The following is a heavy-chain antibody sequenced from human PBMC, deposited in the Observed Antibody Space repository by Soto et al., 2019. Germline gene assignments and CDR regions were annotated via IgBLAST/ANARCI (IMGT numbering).Heavy chain of an antibody. D-gene: IGHD1-26*01. J-gene: IGHJ6*02. CDR2: IKQDGTEK. V-gene: IGHV3-7*01. Sequence: EVQLVESGGGLVQPGGSLSLSCAASGFTFSTYRMSWVRRTPGQGLEWVANIKQDGTEKYYVDSVRGRLTVSRDNAKSSLYLQMNSLRVEDTAVYYCTTSPHRDSERVFVWGQGTAVTVS. CDR3: TTSPHRDSERVFV. CDR1: GFTFSTYR.